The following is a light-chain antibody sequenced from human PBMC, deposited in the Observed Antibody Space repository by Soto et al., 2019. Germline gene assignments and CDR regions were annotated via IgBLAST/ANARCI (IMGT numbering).Light chain of an antibody. CDR3: QQYNTYPWT. CDR1: QSINNR. CDR2: KAS. J-gene: IGKJ1*01. V-gene: IGKV1-5*03. Sequence: IQMTQSPSTLSASVGDRVTITCRASQSINNRLVWYQQKPGIAPILLIYKASSLQSGVPSRFSGSGSGTEFNFTISSLQPADFATYYCQQYNTYPWTFGHGTKVEI.